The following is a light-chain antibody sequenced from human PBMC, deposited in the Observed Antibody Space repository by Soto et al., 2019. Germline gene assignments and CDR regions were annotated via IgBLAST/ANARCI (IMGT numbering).Light chain of an antibody. CDR1: QSVGNF. V-gene: IGKV1-39*01. CDR3: QQSFSTWT. Sequence: DIQMTQSPSSLSASVGDRVTITCRASQSVGNFLNWYQQKPGMPPKYLMYAASNLQSGVPSRFSGSGSGTDFTLTISNVQPEDFATYYCQQSFSTWTFGQGTTVEIK. CDR2: AAS. J-gene: IGKJ1*01.